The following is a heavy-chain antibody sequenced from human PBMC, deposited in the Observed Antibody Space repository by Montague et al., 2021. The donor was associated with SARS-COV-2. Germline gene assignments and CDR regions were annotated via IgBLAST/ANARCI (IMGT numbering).Heavy chain of an antibody. D-gene: IGHD6-13*01. CDR3: ARIPNDSWYVGYFDY. J-gene: IGHJ4*02. V-gene: IGHV2-70*01. CDR1: GLPLSTSGLC. Sequence: PALVKPTQTLTLTCTLSGLPLSTSGLCVGWIRQPPGKALEWLALTDWDGDKYYSPSLKTRLSISKDTSKNQVVLTMANMEPVDTATYYCARIPNDSWYVGYFDYWGQGILVTASS. CDR2: TDWDGDK.